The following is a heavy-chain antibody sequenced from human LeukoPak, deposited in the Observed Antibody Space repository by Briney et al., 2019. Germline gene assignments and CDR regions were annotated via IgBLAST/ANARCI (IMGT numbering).Heavy chain of an antibody. CDR3: ARGGPITETENWFDP. CDR1: GGTFSNYA. J-gene: IGHJ5*02. Sequence: SVKVSCKASGGTFSNYAITWVRQAPGQGLEWMGRIIPILGIANYAQKFQGRVTITADKSTSTAYMELSSLRSEDTAVYYCARGGPITETENWFDPWGQGTLVTVSS. CDR2: IIPILGIA. D-gene: IGHD1-7*01. V-gene: IGHV1-69*04.